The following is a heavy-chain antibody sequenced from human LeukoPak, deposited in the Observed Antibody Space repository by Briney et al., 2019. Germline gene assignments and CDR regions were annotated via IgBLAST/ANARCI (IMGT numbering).Heavy chain of an antibody. Sequence: SETLSLTCAVSGDSFSSGGYSWTWIRQPPGKGLEWIGYIYHSGTTYYNPSLKSRVTISVDRSKNQFSLKLSSGTAADTAVYYCARGVSVAGSLQHWGQGPLSPSPQ. J-gene: IGHJ1*01. CDR3: ARGVSVAGSLQH. CDR1: GDSFSSGGYS. CDR2: IYHSGTT. D-gene: IGHD6-19*01. V-gene: IGHV4-30-2*01.